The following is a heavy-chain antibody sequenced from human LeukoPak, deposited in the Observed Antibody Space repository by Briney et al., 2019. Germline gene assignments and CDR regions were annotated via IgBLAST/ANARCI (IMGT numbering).Heavy chain of an antibody. Sequence: SETLSLTCTVSGGSISSYYWSWIRQPPGKGLEWIEYIYTSGSTNYNPSLKSRVTISVDTSKNQFSLKLSSVTAADTAVYYCARHAYSSSPGIWGQGTLVTVSS. D-gene: IGHD6-6*01. J-gene: IGHJ4*02. CDR2: IYTSGST. CDR1: GGSISSYY. CDR3: ARHAYSSSPGI. V-gene: IGHV4-4*09.